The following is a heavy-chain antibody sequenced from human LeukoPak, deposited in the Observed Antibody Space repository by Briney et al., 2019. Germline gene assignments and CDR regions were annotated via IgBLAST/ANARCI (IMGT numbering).Heavy chain of an antibody. J-gene: IGHJ4*02. Sequence: PGGSLRPSCAASGFTFSSYWMSWVRQAPGKGLEWVANIKQDGSEKYYVDSVKGRFTISRDNSKNTLYLQMNSLRAEDTAEYYCARGGSGWWVKNDYWGQGTLVTVSS. CDR1: GFTFSSYW. D-gene: IGHD6-19*01. CDR2: IKQDGSEK. CDR3: ARGGSGWWVKNDY. V-gene: IGHV3-7*01.